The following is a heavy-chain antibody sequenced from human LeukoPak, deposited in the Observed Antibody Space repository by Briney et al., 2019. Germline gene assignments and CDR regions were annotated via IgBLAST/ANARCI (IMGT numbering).Heavy chain of an antibody. CDR2: ISYDGSNK. Sequence: GGSLRLSCAASGFTFSSYAMHWVRQAPGKGLEWVAVISYDGSNKYYADSVKGRFTISRDNSKNTLYLQMNSLRAEDTAVYYCARAIIQYYYDSSGYYSPTDYWGQGTLVTVSS. V-gene: IGHV3-30*04. D-gene: IGHD3-22*01. CDR1: GFTFSSYA. J-gene: IGHJ4*02. CDR3: ARAIIQYYYDSSGYYSPTDY.